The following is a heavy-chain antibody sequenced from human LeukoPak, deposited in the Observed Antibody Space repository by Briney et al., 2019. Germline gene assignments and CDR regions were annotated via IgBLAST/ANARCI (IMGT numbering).Heavy chain of an antibody. D-gene: IGHD1-7*01. CDR3: ARGAAGTTPDYYYFGLDV. J-gene: IGHJ6*02. V-gene: IGHV5-51*01. Sequence: GESLKISCKGSGYSFTDYWIGWVRQLPGKGLEWMGIIYPGDSDTRYSPSFQGQVTISADKSINTAHLQWSSLKASDTAMYYRARGAAGTTPDYYYFGLDVWGQGTAVRVSS. CDR2: IYPGDSDT. CDR1: GYSFTDYW.